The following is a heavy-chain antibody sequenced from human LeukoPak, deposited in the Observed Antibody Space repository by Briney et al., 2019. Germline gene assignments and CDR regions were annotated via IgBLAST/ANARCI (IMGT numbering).Heavy chain of an antibody. Sequence: GGSLRLSCAASGFTFSSYAMSWVRQTPGKGLEWVSAISGSGGSTYYADSVKGRFTISRDNSKNTLYLQMNSLKAEDTAVYYCAKGSGRYCSGGTCYSVYWGQGILVTVSS. CDR1: GFTFSSYA. CDR2: ISGSGGST. J-gene: IGHJ4*02. D-gene: IGHD2-15*01. CDR3: AKGSGRYCSGGTCYSVY. V-gene: IGHV3-23*01.